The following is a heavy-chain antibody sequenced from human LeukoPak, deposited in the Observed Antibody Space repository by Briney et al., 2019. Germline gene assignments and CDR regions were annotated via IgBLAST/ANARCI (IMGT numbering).Heavy chain of an antibody. V-gene: IGHV4-59*01. CDR1: GGSISSYY. J-gene: IGHJ3*02. D-gene: IGHD4/OR15-4a*01. CDR2: IYYSGST. CDR3: ARDRCLHTFDI. Sequence: SETLSLTCTVSGGSISSYYWSWIRQPPGKGLEWIGYIYYSGSTNYNPSLKSRVTISVDTSKNQFSLKLSSVTAADTAVYYCARDRCLHTFDIWGQGTMVTVSS.